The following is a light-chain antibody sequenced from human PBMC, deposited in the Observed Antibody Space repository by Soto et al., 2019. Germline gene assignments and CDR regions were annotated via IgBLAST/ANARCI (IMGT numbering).Light chain of an antibody. Sequence: EIVLTQSPGTLSLSPGDRATLSCRASQSVSSHLAWYQQKPGQPPRLLIYDASSRATGIPDRFSGSGSGTDFTLTISRLEPEDFAVYYCQQNDNSLFTFGPGTKVDIK. CDR3: QQNDNSLFT. V-gene: IGKV3-20*01. CDR1: QSVSSH. J-gene: IGKJ3*01. CDR2: DAS.